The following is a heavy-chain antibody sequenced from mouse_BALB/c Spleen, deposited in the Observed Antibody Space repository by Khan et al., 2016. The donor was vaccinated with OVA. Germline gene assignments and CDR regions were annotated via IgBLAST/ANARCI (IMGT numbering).Heavy chain of an antibody. Sequence: XVQLQQSGPELVKPGASLKVSCKASGYTFTDYIIGWVKQSTRQGLEWIGDIFPGSDTPYYNEKFKDKATLTADKSSNTAYMQLSSLKSEDSAGYFCARGGYSVFAYRGQGTLVTVSA. CDR1: GYTFTDYI. V-gene: IGHV1-77*01. D-gene: IGHD2-14*01. CDR2: IFPGSDTP. J-gene: IGHJ3*01. CDR3: ARGGYSVFAY.